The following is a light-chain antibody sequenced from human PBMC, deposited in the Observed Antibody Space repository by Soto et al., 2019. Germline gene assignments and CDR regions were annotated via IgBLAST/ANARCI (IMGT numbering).Light chain of an antibody. CDR1: QSINTY. CDR2: AAS. CDR3: QQSYSTLALT. V-gene: IGKV1-39*01. J-gene: IGKJ4*01. Sequence: DIQMTQSPSSLSASVGDRVTITCRASQSINTYLNWYRQKAGEAPELLIYAASSLQDGVPSRFSGSGSGTDFTLTISSLQPEDFATYYCQQSYSTLALTFGGGTKVEIK.